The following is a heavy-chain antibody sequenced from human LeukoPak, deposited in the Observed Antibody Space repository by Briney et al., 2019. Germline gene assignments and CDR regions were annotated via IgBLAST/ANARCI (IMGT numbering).Heavy chain of an antibody. CDR1: GGSISSYY. Sequence: RPSETLSLTCSVSGGSISSYYWSWIRQPPGKGLEWIGYIYYSGSTNYNPSLKSRVTISVDASKNQFSLKLSSVTAADTAVYYCAREMVTVVGTAFDYWGQGTLVTVSP. V-gene: IGHV4-59*01. J-gene: IGHJ4*02. CDR3: AREMVTVVGTAFDY. CDR2: IYYSGST. D-gene: IGHD6-19*01.